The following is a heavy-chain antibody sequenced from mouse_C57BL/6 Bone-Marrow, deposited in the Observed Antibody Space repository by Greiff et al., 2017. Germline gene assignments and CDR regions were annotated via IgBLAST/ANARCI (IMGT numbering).Heavy chain of an antibody. J-gene: IGHJ4*01. CDR1: GYSFTGYW. V-gene: IGHV1-55*01. CDR2: IYPGSGST. CDR3: AEGMDD. Sequence: QVQLQQPGAELVKPGASVKMSCKASGYSFTGYWITWVKQSPGQGLEWIGDIYPGSGSTNYNEKFKSKATLTVDTSSSTAYMQLSSLTSEDSAVYYCAEGMDDWGKGTSVTVSS.